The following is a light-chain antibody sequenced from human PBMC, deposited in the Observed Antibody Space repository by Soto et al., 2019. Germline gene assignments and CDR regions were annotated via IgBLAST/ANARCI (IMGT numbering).Light chain of an antibody. CDR1: QSVGGSF. J-gene: IGKJ4*01. CDR2: HTS. CDR3: QQSYSTLT. V-gene: IGKV3D-20*02. Sequence: ETVLTQSPGTLSLSPGERATLSCRASQSVGGSFLAWYQQRPGQAPRLLIYHTSYRATGIPDRFSGSGSGTDFTLTISSLQPEDFATYYCQQSYSTLTFGGGTKVEIK.